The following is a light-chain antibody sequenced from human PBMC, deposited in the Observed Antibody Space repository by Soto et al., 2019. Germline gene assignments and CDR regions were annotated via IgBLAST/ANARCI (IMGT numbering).Light chain of an antibody. J-gene: IGKJ1*01. V-gene: IGKV1-5*01. CDR2: DAS. CDR1: RSISTW. CDR3: QQYNTYWT. Sequence: DIQMPQSPSTLSASVGDRVTITCRASRSISTWLAWYQQKPGKAPNLLIYDASSLESGVPSRFSGSGSGTEFTLTISSLQPDDFATYYCQQYNTYWTFGQGTKVEIK.